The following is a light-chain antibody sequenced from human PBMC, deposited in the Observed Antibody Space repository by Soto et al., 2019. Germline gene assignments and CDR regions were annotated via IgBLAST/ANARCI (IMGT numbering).Light chain of an antibody. J-gene: IGKJ1*01. Sequence: EIVLTQSPGTLSLSPGERASLSCRASQSVSSSYLGWYQQKPGQAPRLLIYGASNRATGIPDRFSGSGSGTVFTLTISGLEPEDFAVYFCQQYGDSPWTFGQGTTVEIK. CDR1: QSVSSSY. V-gene: IGKV3-20*01. CDR2: GAS. CDR3: QQYGDSPWT.